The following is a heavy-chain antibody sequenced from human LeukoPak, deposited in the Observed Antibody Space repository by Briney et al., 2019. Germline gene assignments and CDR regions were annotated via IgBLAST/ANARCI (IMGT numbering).Heavy chain of an antibody. D-gene: IGHD6-13*01. CDR2: IIPIFGTA. J-gene: IGHJ4*02. CDR3: ARFYRIAAAGFFDY. CDR1: GGTFSSYA. V-gene: IGHV1-69*06. Sequence: ASVRVSCKASGGTFSSYAISWVRQAPGQGLEWMGGIIPIFGTANYAQKFQGRVTITADKSTSTAYMELSSLRSEDTAVYYCARFYRIAAAGFFDYWGQGTLVTVSS.